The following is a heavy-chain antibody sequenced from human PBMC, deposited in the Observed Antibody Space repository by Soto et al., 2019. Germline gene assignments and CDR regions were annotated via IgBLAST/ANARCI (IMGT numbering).Heavy chain of an antibody. CDR2: INPNSGGT. V-gene: IGHV1-2*04. CDR1: GYTFTGYY. CDR3: ARGDIVVVVAATRGWFDP. Sequence: ASVKVSCKASGYTFTGYYMHWVRQAPGQGLEWMGWINPNSGGTNYAQKFQGWVTMTRDTSISTAYMELSRLRSDDTAVYYCARGDIVVVVAATRGWFDPWGQGTPVTVSS. D-gene: IGHD2-15*01. J-gene: IGHJ5*02.